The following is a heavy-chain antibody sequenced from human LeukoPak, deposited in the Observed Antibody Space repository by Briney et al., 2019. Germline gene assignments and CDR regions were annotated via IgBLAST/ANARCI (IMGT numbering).Heavy chain of an antibody. CDR3: AKDPEDIVVVVAATGFDY. CDR2: IYSGGST. CDR1: GFTVSSNY. J-gene: IGHJ4*02. Sequence: GGSLRLSCAASGFTVSSNYMSWVRQAPGKGLEWVSVIYSGGSTYYADSVKGRFTISRDNSKNTLYLQMNSLRAEDTAVYYCAKDPEDIVVVVAATGFDYWGQGTLVTVSS. V-gene: IGHV3-53*01. D-gene: IGHD2-15*01.